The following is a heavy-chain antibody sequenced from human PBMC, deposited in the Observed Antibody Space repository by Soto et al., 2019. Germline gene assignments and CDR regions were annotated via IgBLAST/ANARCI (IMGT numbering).Heavy chain of an antibody. J-gene: IGHJ3*02. CDR1: GYTFTSYY. CDR3: ASGSIAAAGNDAFDI. D-gene: IGHD6-13*01. CDR2: INPSGGST. V-gene: IGHV1-46*01. Sequence: GASVKVSCKASGYTFTSYYMHWVRQAPGQGLEWMGIINPSGGSTSYAQKFQGRVTMTRDTSTSTVYMELSSLRSEDTAVYYCASGSIAAAGNDAFDIWGQGTMVTVSS.